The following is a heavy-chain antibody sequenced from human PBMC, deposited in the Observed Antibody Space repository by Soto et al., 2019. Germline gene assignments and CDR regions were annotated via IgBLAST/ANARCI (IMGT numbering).Heavy chain of an antibody. D-gene: IGHD3-16*01. CDR1: GFTFRTYW. Sequence: EVQLVESGGGLVQPGGSLRLSCAACGFTFRTYWMHWVRQVAGKGLEWVSHINTDGSGTSYADSVKGRFTISRDNAKNTLYLQMNNLRAEDTALYHCASPTVGGFDRWGQGTLVTVSS. V-gene: IGHV3-74*01. J-gene: IGHJ4*02. CDR2: INTDGSGT. CDR3: ASPTVGGFDR.